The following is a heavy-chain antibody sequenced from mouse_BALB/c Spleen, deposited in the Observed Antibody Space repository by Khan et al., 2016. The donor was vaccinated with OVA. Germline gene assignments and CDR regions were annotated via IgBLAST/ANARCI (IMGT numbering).Heavy chain of an antibody. CDR1: GYSITSDYA. CDR3: ARVYGGDFDY. V-gene: IGHV3-2*02. J-gene: IGHJ2*02. D-gene: IGHD1-1*01. CDR2: ISYSGNT. Sequence: EVKLLESGPGLVKPSQSLSLTCTVTGYSITSDYAWNWIRQFPGNKLEWMGFISYSGNTKCNPSLKSRFSITRDTSKNQFFLQLNSVTTEDTATYYCARVYGGDFDYWGQGTSLTVAS.